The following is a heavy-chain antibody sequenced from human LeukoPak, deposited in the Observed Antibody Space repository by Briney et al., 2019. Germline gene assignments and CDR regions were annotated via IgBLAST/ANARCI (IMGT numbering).Heavy chain of an antibody. D-gene: IGHD5-18*01. CDR1: GYTFTGYY. J-gene: IGHJ4*02. V-gene: IGHV1-2*02. CDR2: INPNSGGT. CDR3: ARGENVDTAMVSY. Sequence: ASVKVSCKASGYTFTGYYMHWVQQAPGQGLEWMGWINPNSGGTNYAQKFQGRVTMTRDTSISTAYMELSRLRSDDTAVYYCARGENVDTAMVSYWGQGTLVTVSS.